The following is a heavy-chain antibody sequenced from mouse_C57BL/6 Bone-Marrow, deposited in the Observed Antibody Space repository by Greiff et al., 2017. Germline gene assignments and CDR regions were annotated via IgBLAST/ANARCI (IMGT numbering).Heavy chain of an antibody. V-gene: IGHV2-5*01. CDR2: IWRGGST. CDR3: ANYGNSWYFDV. CDR1: GFSLTSYG. J-gene: IGHJ1*03. Sequence: LVESGPGLVQPSQSLSITCTVSGFSLTSYGVHWVRQSPGKGLEWLGVIWRGGSTDYNAAFMSRLSITKDNSKSQVFFKMNSLQADDTAIYYCANYGNSWYFDVWGTGTTVTVSS. D-gene: IGHD2-1*01.